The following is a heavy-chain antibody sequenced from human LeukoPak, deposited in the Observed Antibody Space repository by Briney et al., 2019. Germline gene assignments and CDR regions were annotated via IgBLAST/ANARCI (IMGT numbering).Heavy chain of an antibody. J-gene: IGHJ3*02. CDR3: ARAHVGRALRGAFDI. V-gene: IGHV3-33*01. CDR2: ICNDGSDK. D-gene: IGHD1-26*01. CDR1: GFTFSTYS. Sequence: GRSLRLSCAASGFTFSTYSMHWVRQAPGKGLEWVAVICNDGSDKYYADSVKGRFTISRDNSKNTLYLQMNSLIVEAPAVYYCARAHVGRALRGAFDIWGQGTMVTVSS.